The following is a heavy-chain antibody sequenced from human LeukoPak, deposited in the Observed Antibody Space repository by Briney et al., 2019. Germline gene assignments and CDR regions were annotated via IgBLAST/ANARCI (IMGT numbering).Heavy chain of an antibody. Sequence: PSETLSLTCTVSGGSISSYYWSWIRQPAGKGLEWIGRIYTSGSTNYNPSLKSRVTISVDTSKNRFSLRLSSLTAADTAVYFCAGGGWSFDAFDFWGQGTKVTVSS. CDR1: GGSISSYY. CDR3: AGGGWSFDAFDF. V-gene: IGHV4-4*07. D-gene: IGHD6-19*01. CDR2: IYTSGST. J-gene: IGHJ3*01.